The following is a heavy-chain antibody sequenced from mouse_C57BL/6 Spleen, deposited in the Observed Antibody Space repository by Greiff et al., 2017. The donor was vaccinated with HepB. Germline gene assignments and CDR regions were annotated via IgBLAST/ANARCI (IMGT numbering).Heavy chain of an antibody. Sequence: QVQLQQPGAELVKPGASVKLSCKASGYTFTSYWMHWVKQRPGQGLEWIGMIHPNSGSTNYNEKFKSKATLTVDKSSSTAYMQLSSLTSEDSAVYYCARRYLLGAYFDYWGQGTTLTVSS. CDR2: IHPNSGST. V-gene: IGHV1-64*01. D-gene: IGHD2-1*01. J-gene: IGHJ2*01. CDR1: GYTFTSYW. CDR3: ARRYLLGAYFDY.